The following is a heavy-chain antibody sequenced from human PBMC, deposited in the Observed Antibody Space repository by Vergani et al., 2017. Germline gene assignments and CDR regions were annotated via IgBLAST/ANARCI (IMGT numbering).Heavy chain of an antibody. Sequence: QVQLQESGPGLVKPSETLTLTCDVSDSSIMTNPYWGWFRQSPGKGLEWIGCIHHSGDTHYNSSLKSRVSISIVSSSKFSLSLTSVTAADTDIYDCARHRGSGGFFPSSYVCEMEVWGHGTTVTGSS. CDR1: DSSIMTNPY. V-gene: IGHV4-38-2*01. J-gene: IGHJ6*02. D-gene: IGHD3-10*01. CDR3: ARHRGSGGFFPSSYVCEMEV. CDR2: IHHSGDT.